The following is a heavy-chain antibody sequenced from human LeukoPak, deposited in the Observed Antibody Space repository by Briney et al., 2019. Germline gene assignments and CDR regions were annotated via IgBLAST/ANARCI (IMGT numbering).Heavy chain of an antibody. CDR2: ISGSGGST. Sequence: PGGSLRLSCAASGFTFSSYGMHWVRQAPGKGLEWVSAISGSGGSTYYADSVKGRFTISRDNSKNTLYLQMSSLRAEDTAIYYCARDPHSDSWFSYHMDVWGRGTTVIVSS. CDR1: GFTFSSYG. CDR3: ARDPHSDSWFSYHMDV. D-gene: IGHD6-13*01. V-gene: IGHV3-23*01. J-gene: IGHJ6*03.